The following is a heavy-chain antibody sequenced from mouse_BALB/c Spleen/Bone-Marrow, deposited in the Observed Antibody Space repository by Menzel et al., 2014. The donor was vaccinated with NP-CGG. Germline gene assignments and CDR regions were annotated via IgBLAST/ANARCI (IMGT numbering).Heavy chain of an antibody. D-gene: IGHD4-1*01. Sequence: EVQLQQPGGDLVKPGGSLKLSCAASGFTFSTYCMSWVRQTPDKGLEWVAHISSGGGYTYSPDSVKGRFTISKDNAKNTLSLQMSSLKSDDTAMYYCTRQGNWDHYARDYWGSRNLSHRLL. V-gene: IGHV5-6*01. CDR2: ISSGGGYT. CDR1: GFTFSTYC. CDR3: TRQGNWDHYARDY. J-gene: IGHJ4*01.